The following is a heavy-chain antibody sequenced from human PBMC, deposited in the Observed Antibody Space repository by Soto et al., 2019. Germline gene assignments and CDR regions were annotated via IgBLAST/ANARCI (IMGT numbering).Heavy chain of an antibody. J-gene: IGHJ5*01. CDR1: GFTLSNTG. Sequence: QVQLVESGGGVVQPGTSLRLSCVVSGFTLSNTGVHWVRQAPGKGLEWVAMILHDGFSQYYLDSVKGRFTISGDNSKNTVYLQMYSLRPEDTSVYYCAKDWGSSGWYNWFDSWGQGTLVTVSS. V-gene: IGHV3-30*18. CDR3: AKDWGSSGWYNWFDS. CDR2: ILHDGFSQ. D-gene: IGHD6-19*01.